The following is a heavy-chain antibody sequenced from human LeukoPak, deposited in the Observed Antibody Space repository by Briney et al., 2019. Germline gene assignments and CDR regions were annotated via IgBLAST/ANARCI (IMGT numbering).Heavy chain of an antibody. CDR3: ARGGNSRYYFDY. V-gene: IGHV3-33*01. Sequence: GGSLRLSCAASGFTFSSYGMHWVRQAPGKGLEWVAVIWYDGSNKYYADSVKGRFTISRDNSKKTLYLQMNSLRAEDTAVYYCARGGNSRYYFDYWGQGTLVTVSS. CDR2: IWYDGSNK. CDR1: GFTFSSYG. D-gene: IGHD4-23*01. J-gene: IGHJ4*02.